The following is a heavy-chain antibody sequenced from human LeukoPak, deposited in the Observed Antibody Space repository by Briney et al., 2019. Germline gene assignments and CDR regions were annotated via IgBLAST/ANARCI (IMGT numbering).Heavy chain of an antibody. D-gene: IGHD5-12*01. J-gene: IGHJ4*02. CDR3: ANGFLYSGYCDY. CDR1: GGTFSSYA. Sequence: ASVKVSCKASGGTFSSYAISWVRQAPGQGLEWMGGIIPIFGTANYAQKFQGRVTITADESTSTAYMELSSLRSDDTAVYYCANGFLYSGYCDYWGQGTLVTVSS. CDR2: IIPIFGTA. V-gene: IGHV1-69*13.